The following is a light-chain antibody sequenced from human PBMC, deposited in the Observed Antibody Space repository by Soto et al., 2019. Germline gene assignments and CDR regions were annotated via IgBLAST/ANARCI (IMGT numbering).Light chain of an antibody. CDR1: QSIITY. J-gene: IGKJ5*01. V-gene: IGKV1-39*01. Sequence: DIQMTQSPSSLSASVGDRVTITCRASQSIITYLNWYQQKPGKPPKLLMYAASSLQSGVPSRFSGSGSGTYFTLTISSLQSEDFATYYCQQSYIPPLTFGQGTRLEIK. CDR3: QQSYIPPLT. CDR2: AAS.